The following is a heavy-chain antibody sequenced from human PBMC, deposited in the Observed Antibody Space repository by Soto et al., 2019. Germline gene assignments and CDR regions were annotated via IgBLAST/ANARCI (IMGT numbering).Heavy chain of an antibody. CDR3: ARGTNYDFWSGPHHYYYGMDV. V-gene: IGHV1-69*13. D-gene: IGHD3-3*01. CDR1: VGTFSSYA. J-gene: IGHJ6*02. Sequence: SVKLSCKASVGTFSSYAISWVRQAPGQGLEWMGGIIPIFGTANYAQKFQGRVTITADESTSTAYMELSSLRSEDTAVYYCARGTNYDFWSGPHHYYYGMDVWGQGTTVTVSS. CDR2: IIPIFGTA.